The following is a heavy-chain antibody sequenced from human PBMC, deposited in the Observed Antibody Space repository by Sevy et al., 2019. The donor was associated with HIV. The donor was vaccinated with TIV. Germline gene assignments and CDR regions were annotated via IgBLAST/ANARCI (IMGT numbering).Heavy chain of an antibody. CDR1: GFTFSSYG. CDR2: IRYDGSNK. V-gene: IGHV3-30*02. Sequence: GGSLRLSCAASGFTFSSYGMHWVRQAPGKGLEWVAFIRYDGSNKYYADSVKGRFTMSRDNSKNTLYLQMNSLRAEDTAVYYCAKDIAYSSGWYEGSYWGQGTLVTVSS. J-gene: IGHJ4*02. D-gene: IGHD6-19*01. CDR3: AKDIAYSSGWYEGSY.